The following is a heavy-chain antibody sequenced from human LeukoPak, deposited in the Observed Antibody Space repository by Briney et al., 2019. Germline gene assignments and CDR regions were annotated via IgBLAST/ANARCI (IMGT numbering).Heavy chain of an antibody. J-gene: IGHJ3*02. CDR3: AKDSTGTTPNAFDI. Sequence: GGSLRLSCAASGCTFSSYGMHWVRQAPGKGLEWVAFIRYDGSNKYYADSVKGRFAISRDNSKNTLYLQMNSLRAEDTAVYYCAKDSTGTTPNAFDIWGQGTMVTVSS. D-gene: IGHD1-1*01. V-gene: IGHV3-30*02. CDR1: GCTFSSYG. CDR2: IRYDGSNK.